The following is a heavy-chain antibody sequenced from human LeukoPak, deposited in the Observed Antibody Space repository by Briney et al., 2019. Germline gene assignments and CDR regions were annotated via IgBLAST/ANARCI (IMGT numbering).Heavy chain of an antibody. CDR3: TRNLGYCTGGGCYADY. D-gene: IGHD2-15*01. Sequence: AGGSLRLSCAASGFTFGSYGMHWVRHAPGRGLEWVALMRYDGSNKYYADSVKGRFTISRDNSKNTLYLQMNSLRAEDTAVYYCTRNLGYCTGGGCYADYWGQGTLVTVSS. V-gene: IGHV3-30*02. CDR1: GFTFGSYG. CDR2: MRYDGSNK. J-gene: IGHJ4*02.